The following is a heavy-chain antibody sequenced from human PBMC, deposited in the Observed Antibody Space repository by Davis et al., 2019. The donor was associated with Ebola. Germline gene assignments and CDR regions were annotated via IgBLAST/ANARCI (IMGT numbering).Heavy chain of an antibody. J-gene: IGHJ4*02. Sequence: ASVTVSCKASGYTFTGYYLHWVRQAPGQGLEWMGRIKPYSGGTNYAEKFQGRVTMTRDTSISTAYMELRSLRSDDTAVYYCARDPPALMITFGGVIPNDYWGQGTLVTVSS. V-gene: IGHV1-2*06. D-gene: IGHD3-16*02. CDR3: ARDPPALMITFGGVIPNDY. CDR2: IKPYSGGT. CDR1: GYTFTGYY.